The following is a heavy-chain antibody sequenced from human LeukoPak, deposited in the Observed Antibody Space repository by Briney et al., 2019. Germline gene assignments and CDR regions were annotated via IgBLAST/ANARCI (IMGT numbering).Heavy chain of an antibody. CDR1: GLTLSNYW. CDR2: IKQDGSEK. D-gene: IGHD1-26*01. CDR3: AARSSGNPYF. J-gene: IGHJ4*02. Sequence: GGSLRLSCAASGLTLSNYWMIWVRQAPGKGLQWVAKIKQDGSEKYYVDSVKGRFTISRDNAENSLYLQMNSLRVEDTAVYYCAARSSGNPYFWGQGTLVTVSS. V-gene: IGHV3-7*03.